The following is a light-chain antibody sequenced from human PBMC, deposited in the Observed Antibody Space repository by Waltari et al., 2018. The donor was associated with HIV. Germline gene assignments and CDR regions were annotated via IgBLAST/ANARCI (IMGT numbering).Light chain of an antibody. CDR1: SSAVWGYNY. CDR3: CSYAGTYTSFV. V-gene: IGLV2-11*01. J-gene: IGLJ1*01. CDR2: DVI. Sequence: QSALTPHRSVSGSPGQSVTISCTGTSSAVWGYNYVSWYKQHPVNAPRVIIHDVIKRPSGVPDRFSGSKSGNTASLTISGLQAEDEAHYYCCSYAGTYTSFVFGAGTKVTVL.